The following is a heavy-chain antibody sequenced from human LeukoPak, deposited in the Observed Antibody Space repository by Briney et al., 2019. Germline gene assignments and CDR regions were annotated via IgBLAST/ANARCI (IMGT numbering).Heavy chain of an antibody. J-gene: IGHJ3*02. CDR3: AKDFGVYYYDSSVAFDI. V-gene: IGHV3-43*02. CDR1: GFTLDDYA. D-gene: IGHD3-22*01. CDR2: ISGDGGST. Sequence: GGSLRLSCAASGFTLDDYAMHWVRQAPGKGLEWVSLISGDGGSTYYADSVKGRFTISRDNSKNSLYLQMNSLRTEDTALYYCAKDFGVYYYDSSVAFDIWGQGTMVTVSS.